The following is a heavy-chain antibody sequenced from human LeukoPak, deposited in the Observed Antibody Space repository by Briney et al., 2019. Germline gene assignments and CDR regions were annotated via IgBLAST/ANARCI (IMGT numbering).Heavy chain of an antibody. Sequence: SETLSLTCAVYGGSFSGYYWSWIRQPPGKGLEWIGEINHSGSTNYNPSLKSRVTISVDTSKNQFSLKLSSVTAADTAVYYCARGGPTPPTRDAFGIWGQGTMVTVSS. J-gene: IGHJ3*02. D-gene: IGHD4-11*01. CDR2: INHSGST. CDR1: GGSFSGYY. V-gene: IGHV4-34*01. CDR3: ARGGPTPPTRDAFGI.